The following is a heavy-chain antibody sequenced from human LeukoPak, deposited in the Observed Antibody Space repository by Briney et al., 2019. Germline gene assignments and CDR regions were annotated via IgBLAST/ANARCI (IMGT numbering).Heavy chain of an antibody. D-gene: IGHD2-2*02. J-gene: IGHJ6*02. CDR1: GGTFSSYT. CDR3: AGTGYCSSTSCYTWGTNYYYYYGMDV. CDR2: IIPILGIA. V-gene: IGHV1-69*02. Sequence: ASVKVSCKASGGTFSSYTISWVRQAPGQGLEWMGRIIPILGIANYAQKFQGRVTITADKSTSTAYMELCSLRSEDTAVYYCAGTGYCSSTSCYTWGTNYYYYYGMDVWGQGTTVTVSS.